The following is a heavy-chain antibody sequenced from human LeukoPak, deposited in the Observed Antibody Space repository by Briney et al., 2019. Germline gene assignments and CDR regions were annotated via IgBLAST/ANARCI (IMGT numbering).Heavy chain of an antibody. CDR1: GGSFSGYY. Sequence: PSETLSLTCAVYGGSFSGYYWSWIRQPPGKGLEWIGEINHSGSTNYNPSLKSRVTISVDTSENQFSLKLSSVTAADTAVYYCARWRRRMSGGYVWGQGTTVTVSS. CDR3: ARWRRRMSGGYV. V-gene: IGHV4-34*01. CDR2: INHSGST. J-gene: IGHJ6*02. D-gene: IGHD2-8*02.